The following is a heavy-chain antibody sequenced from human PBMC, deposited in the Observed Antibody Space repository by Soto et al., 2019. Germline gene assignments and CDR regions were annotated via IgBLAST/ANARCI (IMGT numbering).Heavy chain of an antibody. D-gene: IGHD1-26*01. V-gene: IGHV4-30-4*01. J-gene: IGHJ4*02. CDR3: DRTIYYDRYYFDY. CDR2: IYYSGST. CDR1: GGSISTGDYY. Sequence: QVQLQQSGPGLVTPSQTLFLTCTVSGGSISTGDYYWSWIRQPPGKCLEWIGYIYYSGSTYYNPSLQRRVTISVDTSKNQFSLKLRSVTAADTAVYYCDRTIYYDRYYFDYWGQGTKVTVSS.